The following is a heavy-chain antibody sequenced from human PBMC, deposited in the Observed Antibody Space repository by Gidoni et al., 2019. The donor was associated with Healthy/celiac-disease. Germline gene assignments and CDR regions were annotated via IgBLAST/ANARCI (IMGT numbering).Heavy chain of an antibody. J-gene: IGHJ4*02. CDR2: IYYSGST. CDR1: GGSISRSSYY. CDR3: ARVPSGYYLDY. Sequence: QLQLQESGPGLVKPSETLSLTCTVSGGSISRSSYYWGWIRRPPGKGLEWIGSIYYSGSTDYNPSLKSLVTISVDTSKNQFSLKLSSVTAADTAVYYCARVPSGYYLDYWGQGTLVTVSS. V-gene: IGHV4-39*01. D-gene: IGHD3-3*01.